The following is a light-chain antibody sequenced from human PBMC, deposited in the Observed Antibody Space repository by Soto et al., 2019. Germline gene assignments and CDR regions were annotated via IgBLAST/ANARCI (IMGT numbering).Light chain of an antibody. J-gene: IGKJ4*01. Sequence: EIAMTQSPATLSLSPGEGASLACRASQSVGSRYLSWYQQKPGQAPRLLIYGASTRATGIPARFGGSGSGTDFTLTIRSMQTEDSAVYSCQQDYNLPLTFGGGTKVDIK. CDR1: QSVGSRY. CDR2: GAS. V-gene: IGKV3D-7*01. CDR3: QQDYNLPLT.